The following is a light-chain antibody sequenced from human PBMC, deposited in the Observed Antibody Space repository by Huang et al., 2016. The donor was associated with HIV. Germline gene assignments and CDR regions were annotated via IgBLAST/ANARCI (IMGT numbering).Light chain of an antibody. Sequence: DIVMTQSPGSLTVSLGERASINCTSSQPLLSTANNKSYLAWYQQKPRQPPKALIYWASNREAGVPERCSGSGSGTDCTLTISSLQAEDVALYYCQQYYSASITFGQGTRVEI. V-gene: IGKV4-1*01. J-gene: IGKJ5*01. CDR3: QQYYSASIT. CDR1: QPLLSTANNKSY. CDR2: WAS.